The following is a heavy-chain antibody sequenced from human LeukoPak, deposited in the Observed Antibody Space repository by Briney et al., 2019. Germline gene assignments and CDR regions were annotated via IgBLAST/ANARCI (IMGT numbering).Heavy chain of an antibody. V-gene: IGHV3-23*01. CDR1: GFTFSSYA. CDR2: ISGSGGST. Sequence: PGGSLRLSCAASGFTFSSYAMSWVLQAPAKGLERIPAISGSGGSTYYADSVKGRITISRDNSKNTLYLQLNSLRAEYTAVYACTLIPRHPRNRGQGPAVTVSS. D-gene: IGHD2-2*02. J-gene: IGHJ4*02. CDR3: TLIPRHPRN.